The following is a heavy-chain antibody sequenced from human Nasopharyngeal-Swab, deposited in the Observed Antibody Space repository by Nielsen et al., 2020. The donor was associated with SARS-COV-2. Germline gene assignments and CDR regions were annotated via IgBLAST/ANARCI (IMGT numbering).Heavy chain of an antibody. V-gene: IGHV3-23*01. Sequence: GESLKISCAASGFTFSNYAMSWVRQAPGKGLEWVSSISGSVGSTYYADSVKGRFTISRDNAKNSLYLQMNSLRAEDTALYYCAKLPRIAAAGTSVDYWGQGTLVTVSS. CDR3: AKLPRIAAAGTSVDY. D-gene: IGHD6-13*01. J-gene: IGHJ4*02. CDR1: GFTFSNYA. CDR2: ISGSVGST.